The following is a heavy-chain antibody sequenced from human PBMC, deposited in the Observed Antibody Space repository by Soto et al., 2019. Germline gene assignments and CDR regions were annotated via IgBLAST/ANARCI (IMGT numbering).Heavy chain of an antibody. CDR1: GYTFTRYG. CDR3: ARDSIFGTTRYYYGMDV. J-gene: IGHJ6*02. D-gene: IGHD3-3*01. V-gene: IGHV1-18*01. Sequence: ASVKVSCKASGYTFTRYGISWVRQAPGQGLEWMGWISAYNGNTKYAQNLKGGVTMTTDTSTSTAYMELRSLRSDDTAVYYCARDSIFGTTRYYYGMDVWGQGTTVTVSS. CDR2: ISAYNGNT.